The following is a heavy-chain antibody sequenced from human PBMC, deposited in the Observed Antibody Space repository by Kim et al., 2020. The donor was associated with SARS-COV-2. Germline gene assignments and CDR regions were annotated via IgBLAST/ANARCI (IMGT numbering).Heavy chain of an antibody. J-gene: IGHJ4*02. Sequence: SETLSLTCTVSGGSIKYYDWSWIRQAPGEGLEWIGYVSYTGDRNYNPSLESRVTMSVDMSGNKFSLRLNSVTAADTAIYYCARHKDAGDYWGRGILVTVSP. V-gene: IGHV4-59*08. CDR1: GGSIKYYD. D-gene: IGHD1-1*01. CDR2: VSYTGDR. CDR3: ARHKDAGDY.